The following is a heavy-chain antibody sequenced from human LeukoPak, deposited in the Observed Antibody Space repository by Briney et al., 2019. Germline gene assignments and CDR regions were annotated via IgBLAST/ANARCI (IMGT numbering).Heavy chain of an antibody. J-gene: IGHJ4*02. CDR2: INPSGGST. CDR3: ARGAYPYWGSRVAY. V-gene: IGHV1-46*01. D-gene: IGHD7-27*01. CDR1: GYTFTSYY. Sequence: ASVKVSCKASGYTFTSYYMHWVRQAPGQGLEWMGIINPSGGSTSYAQKFQGRVTMTRDTSITTAYMELSSLRSDDTAVYYCARGAYPYWGSRVAYWGQGTLVTVSS.